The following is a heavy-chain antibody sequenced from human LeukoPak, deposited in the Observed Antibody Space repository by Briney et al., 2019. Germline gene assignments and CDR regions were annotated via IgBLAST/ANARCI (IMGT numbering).Heavy chain of an antibody. V-gene: IGHV4-30-4*01. CDR1: GGSISSGDYY. CDR3: ARASERGYYPPYFDY. CDR2: IYYSGST. J-gene: IGHJ4*02. Sequence: SETPSLTCTVSGGSISSGDYYWSWIRQPPGKGLEWIGYIYYSGSTYYNPSLKSRVTISVDTSKNQFSLKLSSVTAADTAVYYCARASERGYYPPYFDYWGQGTLVTVSS. D-gene: IGHD3-22*01.